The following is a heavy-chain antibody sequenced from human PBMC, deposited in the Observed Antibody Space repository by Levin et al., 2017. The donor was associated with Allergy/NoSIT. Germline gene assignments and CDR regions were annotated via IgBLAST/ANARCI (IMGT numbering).Heavy chain of an antibody. J-gene: IGHJ4*02. Sequence: ASETLSLTCTVSGGSIRSDDSYWTWIRQPPGTGLEWIGYIYYTGNNYYSPSLRGRVTMSVDTSKNQFSLKLTSVTAADTAVYYCVRERIDMVRGVKRGGFDYWGQGTLVTVSS. D-gene: IGHD3-10*01. CDR2: IYYTGNN. CDR3: VRERIDMVRGVKRGGFDY. CDR1: GGSIRSDDSY. V-gene: IGHV4-30-4*01.